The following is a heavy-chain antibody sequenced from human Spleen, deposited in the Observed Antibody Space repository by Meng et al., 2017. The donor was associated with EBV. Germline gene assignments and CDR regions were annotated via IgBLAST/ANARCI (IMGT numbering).Heavy chain of an antibody. CDR3: AGGPTAMVTYFDY. Sequence: QWRLQELGSGLVKPSQNPSSTCAVSGVSISSGGYSWSWIRQPPGKGLEWIGYMHHSGSTYNNPSLKSRVTISVDRSKNQFSLKLSSVTAADTAVYYCAGGPTAMVTYFDYWGQGTLVTVSS. CDR1: GVSISSGGYS. CDR2: MHHSGST. D-gene: IGHD5-18*01. J-gene: IGHJ4*02. V-gene: IGHV4-30-2*01.